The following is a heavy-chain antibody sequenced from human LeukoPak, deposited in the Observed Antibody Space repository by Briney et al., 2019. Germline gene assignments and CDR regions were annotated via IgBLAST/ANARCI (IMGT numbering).Heavy chain of an antibody. V-gene: IGHV4-30-4*01. J-gene: IGHJ5*02. CDR1: GCPISSGDYY. CDR2: NYYSEST. D-gene: IGHD6-13*01. Sequence: TLTLTCTVSGCPISSGDYYWSRIPQPPGRGRVWNRYNYYSESTYYNPSRKSVATTSANTSKNQFSLKLSSVTAAGTAVYYGARDRGGSSWNLNWFAASGQGTPVTASA. CDR3: ARDRGGSSWNLNWFAA.